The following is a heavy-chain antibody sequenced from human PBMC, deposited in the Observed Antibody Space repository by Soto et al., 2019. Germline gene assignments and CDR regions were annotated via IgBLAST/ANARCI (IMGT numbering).Heavy chain of an antibody. V-gene: IGHV3-11*04. Sequence: LRLSCAASGFTVSSNYMSWVRQAPGKGLEWVSYISSSGLTTYYADFAEGRFTISRDNAKDSLYLHLNSLRVGDTAVYYCARYGTRGDWWGLGTQVTVSS. J-gene: IGHJ5*01. CDR1: GFTVSSNY. D-gene: IGHD3-10*01. CDR3: ARYGTRGDW. CDR2: ISSSGLTT.